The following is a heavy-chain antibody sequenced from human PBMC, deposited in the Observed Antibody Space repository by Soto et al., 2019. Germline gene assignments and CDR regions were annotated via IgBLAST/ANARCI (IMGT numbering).Heavy chain of an antibody. CDR2: IDSRGRTL. V-gene: IGHV3-11*01. CDR1: GFTFSDYS. D-gene: IGHD6-6*01. CDR3: ARQAARNYIDS. Sequence: PGGALRLSCLVSGFTFSDYSMSCIRQAPGKGLEWLAFIDSRGRTLSYADSVRGRFTISRDNAENSVYLQMDSLRADDTAVYYCARQAARNYIDSWGQGNSVTVSS. J-gene: IGHJ4*02.